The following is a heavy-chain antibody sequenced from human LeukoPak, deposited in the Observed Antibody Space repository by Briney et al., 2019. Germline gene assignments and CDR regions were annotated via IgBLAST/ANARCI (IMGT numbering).Heavy chain of an antibody. CDR2: IRGSGGST. J-gene: IGHJ1*01. D-gene: IGHD3-3*01. Sequence: GGSLRLSCAASGFTFSSYAMSWVRQAPGKGLEWVSAIRGSGGSTYYADSVKGRFTISRDNSKNTLYLQMNSLKTEDTAVYYCSTVEWYHLQHWDQGTLVTVSS. CDR1: GFTFSSYA. CDR3: STVEWYHLQH. V-gene: IGHV3-23*01.